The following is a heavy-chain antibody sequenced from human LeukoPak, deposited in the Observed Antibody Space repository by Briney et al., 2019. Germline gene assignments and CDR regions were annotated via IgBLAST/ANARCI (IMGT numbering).Heavy chain of an antibody. Sequence: GGSLRLSCAASGFTFSSYEINWVRQAPGKGLEWVSYISSSGSTIYYADSVKGRFTISRDNAKNSLYLQMNSLRAEDTAVYYCAREGRGDVSQWLVFDYWGQGTLVTVSS. CDR1: GFTFSSYE. CDR2: ISSSGSTI. D-gene: IGHD6-19*01. V-gene: IGHV3-48*03. J-gene: IGHJ4*02. CDR3: AREGRGDVSQWLVFDY.